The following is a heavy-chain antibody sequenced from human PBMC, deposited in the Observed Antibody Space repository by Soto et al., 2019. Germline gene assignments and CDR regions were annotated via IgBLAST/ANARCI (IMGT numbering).Heavy chain of an antibody. CDR2: ISNDGSKK. Sequence: GGSLRLSCVASGFTFTSFAMHWVRQPPGKGLEWVAVISNDGSKKHYLDSAKGRFSISRDDSKNTVYLQMNNLRVEDTAMYYCVRGDRGYDFWNPQNWFDPWGQGTLVTVSS. V-gene: IGHV3-30-3*01. J-gene: IGHJ5*02. CDR1: GFTFTSFA. CDR3: VRGDRGYDFWNPQNWFDP. D-gene: IGHD3-3*01.